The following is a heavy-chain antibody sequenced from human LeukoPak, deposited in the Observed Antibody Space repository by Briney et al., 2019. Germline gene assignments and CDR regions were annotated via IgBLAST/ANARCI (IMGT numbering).Heavy chain of an antibody. J-gene: IGHJ6*03. Sequence: GGSLRLSCAASGFTVSNYAMSWVRRAPGKGLEWVSAISASGGRTEYTDSGKGRFTISRDSSKNTLHLQMNSLGVEDTAVYYCAKGTYSDHPHYMDVWGKGTTVTVSS. V-gene: IGHV3-23*01. CDR1: GFTVSNYA. CDR2: ISASGGRT. CDR3: AKGTYSDHPHYMDV. D-gene: IGHD4-17*01.